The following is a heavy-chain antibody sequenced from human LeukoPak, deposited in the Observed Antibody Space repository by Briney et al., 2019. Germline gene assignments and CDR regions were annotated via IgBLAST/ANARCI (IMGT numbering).Heavy chain of an antibody. J-gene: IGHJ4*02. CDR2: ISSSSGTI. V-gene: IGHV3-48*01. D-gene: IGHD1-26*01. CDR3: ATAGGSYQVFDY. CDR1: GFTFNSYS. Sequence: GGSLRLSCVASGFTFNSYSMNWVRQAPGKGLAGVSYISSSSGTIYYADSVKGRFTISRDNAKKSLYLQMNSLRAEDTAVYYCATAGGSYQVFDYWGQGTLVTVSS.